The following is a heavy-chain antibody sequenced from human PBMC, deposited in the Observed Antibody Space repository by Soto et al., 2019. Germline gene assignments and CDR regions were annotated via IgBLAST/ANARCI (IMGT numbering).Heavy chain of an antibody. V-gene: IGHV4-39*01. Sequence: SETLSLTCAVSGGSISNNSYYWGWIRQPPGKGLEWIGSIYSSGRSYYNPSLKSRVTISVDISKNQFFLKLTSVTAADTAVYYCVRRSAGLTMVFYWGQGALVTVSS. J-gene: IGHJ4*02. CDR2: IYSSGRS. CDR3: VRRSAGLTMVFY. D-gene: IGHD3-10*01. CDR1: GGSISNNSYY.